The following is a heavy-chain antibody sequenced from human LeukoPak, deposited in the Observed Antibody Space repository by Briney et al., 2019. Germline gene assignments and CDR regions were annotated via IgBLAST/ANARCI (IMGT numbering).Heavy chain of an antibody. D-gene: IGHD5-24*01. V-gene: IGHV1-69*13. CDR1: GGTFSSYA. J-gene: IGHJ4*02. CDR2: IIPIFGTA. Sequence: ASVKVSCKASGGTFSSYAISWVRQAPGQGLEWMGGIIPIFGTANYAQKFQGRVTITADESTSTAYMELSSLRSEDTAVYYCARPIGDRDGGGGDYFDYWGQGTLVTVSS. CDR3: ARPIGDRDGGGGDYFDY.